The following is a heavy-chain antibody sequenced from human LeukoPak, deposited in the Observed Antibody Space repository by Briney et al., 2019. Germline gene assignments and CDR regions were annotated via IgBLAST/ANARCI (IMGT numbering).Heavy chain of an antibody. Sequence: SETLSLTCSVSGDSLSNSDHFWGWIRQPPGKGLEWIGTIYYTGRTWYNPSLSSRVSMSVDTSKNQFSLKVTSVTAADTAVYYCARVRRRAANDYWGQGTLVTVSS. J-gene: IGHJ4*02. CDR3: ARVRRRAANDY. CDR2: IYYTGRT. D-gene: IGHD2-15*01. V-gene: IGHV4-39*07. CDR1: GDSLSNSDHF.